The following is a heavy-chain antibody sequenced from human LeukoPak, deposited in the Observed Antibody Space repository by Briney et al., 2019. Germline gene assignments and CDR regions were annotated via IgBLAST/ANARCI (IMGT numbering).Heavy chain of an antibody. V-gene: IGHV3-53*01. Sequence: GGSLRLPCAASGFTVSSNFMGWVRQAPGKGLEWVSVIYSGGSTYYADSVKGRFTISRDNSKNTLYLQMKSLAAEDTAVYYCARLDGPTVTSFDYWGQGTLVTVSS. CDR2: IYSGGST. CDR1: GFTVSSNF. D-gene: IGHD4-17*01. CDR3: ARLDGPTVTSFDY. J-gene: IGHJ4*02.